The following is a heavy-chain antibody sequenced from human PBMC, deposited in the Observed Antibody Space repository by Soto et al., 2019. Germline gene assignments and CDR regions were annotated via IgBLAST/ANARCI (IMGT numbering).Heavy chain of an antibody. CDR2: ISAYNGNT. V-gene: IGHV1-18*01. CDR3: ARDLRQLVVDYYVDD. Sequence: ASVKVSCKASGYTFTSYGISWVRQAPGQGLEWMGWISAYNGNTNYAQKLQGRVTMTTDTSTSTAYMELRSLRSDDTAVYYCARDLRQLVVDYYVDDWGKGTSVTVSS. J-gene: IGHJ6*03. CDR1: GYTFTSYG. D-gene: IGHD6-13*01.